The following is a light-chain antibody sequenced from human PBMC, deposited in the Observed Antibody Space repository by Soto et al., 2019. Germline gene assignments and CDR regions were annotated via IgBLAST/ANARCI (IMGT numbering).Light chain of an antibody. V-gene: IGKV1D-12*01. CDR3: QQGYDLPIT. Sequence: DIQMTQSPSSVSASVGDRVTITCRASENIDNYLAWYQQKPGKAPKLLIYLASTLQSGVPSRFRGSGYGRDFSLTVSSLQPEDFATYICQQGYDLPITFGGGTKVEI. CDR1: ENIDNY. J-gene: IGKJ4*01. CDR2: LAS.